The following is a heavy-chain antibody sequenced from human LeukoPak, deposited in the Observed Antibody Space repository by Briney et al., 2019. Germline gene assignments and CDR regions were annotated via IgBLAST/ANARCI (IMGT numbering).Heavy chain of an antibody. CDR1: GFTFSSYS. Sequence: GGSLRLSCAASGFTFSSYSMNWVRQAPGKGQEWVSSISSSSSYIYYADSVKGRFTISRDNAKNSLYLQMNSLRAEDTAVYYCARDNPTSNYYDSSGKYRGDYWGQGTLVTVSS. D-gene: IGHD3-22*01. CDR3: ARDNPTSNYYDSSGKYRGDY. J-gene: IGHJ4*02. CDR2: ISSSSSYI. V-gene: IGHV3-21*01.